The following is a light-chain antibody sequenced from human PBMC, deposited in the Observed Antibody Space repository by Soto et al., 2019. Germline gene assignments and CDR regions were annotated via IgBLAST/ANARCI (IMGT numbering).Light chain of an antibody. CDR1: SSNIGAGYD. Sequence: QLVLTQPPSVSGAPGQRVTISCTGSSSNIGAGYDGHWYQQLPGTAPKLLIYGNNNRPSGVPDRFSGSKSGTSASLAITGLQAEDEADYYCQSYDSSLSGWVFGAGTKLTVL. V-gene: IGLV1-40*01. CDR2: GNN. CDR3: QSYDSSLSGWV. J-gene: IGLJ3*02.